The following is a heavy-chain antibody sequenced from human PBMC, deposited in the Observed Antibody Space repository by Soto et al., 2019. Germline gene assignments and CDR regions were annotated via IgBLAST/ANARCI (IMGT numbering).Heavy chain of an antibody. Sequence: GGSLRLSCAASGFTFSSYGMHWVRQAPGKGLEWVAVISYDGSNKYYADSVKGRFTISRDNSKNTLYLQMNSLRAEDTAVYYCAKNLRSYYDILAPLHDGMDVWGQGTTVTVSS. CDR1: GFTFSSYG. D-gene: IGHD3-9*01. J-gene: IGHJ6*02. CDR2: ISYDGSNK. V-gene: IGHV3-30*18. CDR3: AKNLRSYYDILAPLHDGMDV.